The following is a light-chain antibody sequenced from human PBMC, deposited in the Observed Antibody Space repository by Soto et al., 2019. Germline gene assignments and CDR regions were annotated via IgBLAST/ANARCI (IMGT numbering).Light chain of an antibody. CDR2: DVT. V-gene: IGLV2-8*01. J-gene: IGLJ1*01. Sequence: QSALTQPPSASGSPGQSVAISCTGTSSDIGGYNFVSWYQQHPGKAPKLMIYDVTKRPSGVPDRFAGSKSGNTATLIVSGLQAEDEADYYCSSHGGSNNPYVFGPGTKVTAL. CDR1: SSDIGGYNF. CDR3: SSHGGSNNPYV.